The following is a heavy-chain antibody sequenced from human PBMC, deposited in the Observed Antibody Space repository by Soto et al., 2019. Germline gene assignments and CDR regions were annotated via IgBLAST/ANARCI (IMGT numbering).Heavy chain of an antibody. J-gene: IGHJ4*02. CDR2: IYYSGST. Sequence: SETLSLTCTVSGGSVSSGSYYWSWIRQPPGKGLEWIGYIYYSGSTNYNPSLKSRVTISVDTSKNQFSLKLSSVTAADTAVYYCARDREWNSSGWSRMYYFDYWGQGTLVTVSS. D-gene: IGHD6-19*01. CDR3: ARDREWNSSGWSRMYYFDY. CDR1: GGSVSSGSYY. V-gene: IGHV4-61*01.